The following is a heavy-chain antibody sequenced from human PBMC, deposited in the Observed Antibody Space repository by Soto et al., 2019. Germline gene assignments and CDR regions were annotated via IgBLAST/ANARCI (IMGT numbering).Heavy chain of an antibody. CDR3: ARNFAGHYAMDV. V-gene: IGHV2-26*01. J-gene: IGHJ6*02. CDR1: GFSLSNTRLG. CDR2: IFSNNEK. Sequence: QVTLKESGPVLVKPTETLTLTCTVSGFSLSNTRLGVSWIRQPPGKALEWLAYIFSNNEKSFNTSLKNRLTISQDTSKSQVVLTMTNMDPVDTATYYCARNFAGHYAMDVWGQGTTVTVSS.